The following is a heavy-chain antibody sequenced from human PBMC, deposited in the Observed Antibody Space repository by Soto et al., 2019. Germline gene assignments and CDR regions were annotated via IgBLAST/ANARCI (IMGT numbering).Heavy chain of an antibody. CDR3: ARETHDYSNRTPPYYFDY. CDR1: GGSISSGGYY. J-gene: IGHJ4*02. D-gene: IGHD4-4*01. CDR2: IYYSGST. Sequence: QVQLQESGPGLVKPSQTLSLTCTVSGGSISSGGYYWSWIRQHPGKGLEWIGYIYYSGSTYYNPSLKSRVTISVDTSKNQFSLKLSSVTAADTAVYYCARETHDYSNRTPPYYFDYWGQGTLVTVSS. V-gene: IGHV4-31*03.